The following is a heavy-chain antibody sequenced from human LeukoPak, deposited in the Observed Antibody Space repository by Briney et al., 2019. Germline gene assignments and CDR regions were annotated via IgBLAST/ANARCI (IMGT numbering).Heavy chain of an antibody. D-gene: IGHD3-10*01. CDR3: GKALWAQYYMDV. J-gene: IGHJ6*03. V-gene: IGHV3-43*02. Sequence: PGGSLRLSCAASGFTFDDYAMHWVRQAPGKGLEWVSLISGDGGSTYYADSVKGRFTISRDNSKNSLYLQMNSLRTEDTAFYYCGKALWAQYYMDVWGKGTTVTVSS. CDR2: ISGDGGST. CDR1: GFTFDDYA.